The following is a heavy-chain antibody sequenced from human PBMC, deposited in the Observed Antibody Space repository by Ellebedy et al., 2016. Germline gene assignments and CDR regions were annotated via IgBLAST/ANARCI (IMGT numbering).Heavy chain of an antibody. V-gene: IGHV2-5*02. CDR2: IYWDDDK. CDR3: AHRLNVDRDGFRPSFDS. CDR1: GFSLSSRGVG. J-gene: IGHJ4*02. Sequence: SGPTLVKPTQTLTLTCTFSGFSLSSRGVGVGWIRQPPGKALEWLALIYWDDDKRYNPSLKSRLTITKDTSKNQVALTMTDMDPVDTAKYYCAHRLNVDRDGFRPSFDSWGLGTLVTVSS. D-gene: IGHD5-24*01.